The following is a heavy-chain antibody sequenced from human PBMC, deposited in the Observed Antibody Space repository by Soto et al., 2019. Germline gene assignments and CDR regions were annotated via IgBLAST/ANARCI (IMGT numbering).Heavy chain of an antibody. CDR1: GFTFSSYG. V-gene: IGHV3-33*01. CDR3: AREYYYGSGSLIYYYGMDV. CDR2: IWYDGSNK. Sequence: GGSLRLSCAASGFTFSSYGMHWVRQAPGKGLEWVAVIWYDGSNKYYADSVKGRFTISRDNSKNTLYLQMNSLRAEDTAVYYCAREYYYGSGSLIYYYGMDVWGQGTTVTVSS. D-gene: IGHD3-10*01. J-gene: IGHJ6*02.